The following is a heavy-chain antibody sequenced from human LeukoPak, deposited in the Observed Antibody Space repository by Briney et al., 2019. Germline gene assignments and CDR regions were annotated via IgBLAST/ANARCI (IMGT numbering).Heavy chain of an antibody. Sequence: GWSMRLSCAASGFTFSSYGMHWVRPARGKGLEWVAVISYDGSNKYSADAVKGRFTSSRENSKNTLYLQMNSLRAEDTAVYYCANDVSVVVVPAASGEIHIFDYWGQGTLVTVSS. CDR3: ANDVSVVVVPAASGEIHIFDY. V-gene: IGHV3-30*18. J-gene: IGHJ4*02. D-gene: IGHD2-2*01. CDR1: GFTFSSYG. CDR2: ISYDGSNK.